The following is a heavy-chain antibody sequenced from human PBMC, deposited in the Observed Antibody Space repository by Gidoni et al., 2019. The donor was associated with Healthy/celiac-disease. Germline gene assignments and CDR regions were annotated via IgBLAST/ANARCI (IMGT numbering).Heavy chain of an antibody. V-gene: IGHV5-51*03. D-gene: IGHD2-21*02. J-gene: IGHJ4*02. CDR3: ARRLSGGDPSYYFDY. Sequence: EVQLVQSGAEVKKPGASLKISCKGSGYSFTSYWIGWVRQMPGKGLEWMVIIYPGDSDTRYSPSFQGQVTISADKSISTAYLQWSSLKASDTAMYYCARRLSGGDPSYYFDYWGQGTLVTVSS. CDR2: IYPGDSDT. CDR1: GYSFTSYW.